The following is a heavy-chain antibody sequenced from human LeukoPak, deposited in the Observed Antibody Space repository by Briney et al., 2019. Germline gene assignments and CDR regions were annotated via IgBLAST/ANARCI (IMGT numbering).Heavy chain of an antibody. CDR1: GGSITVTDYY. V-gene: IGHV4-30-4*08. Sequence: SETLSLTCSVSGGSITVTDYYWGWIRQPPGKGLEWIGYIYYSGSTYYNPSLKSRVTISVDTSKNQFSLKLSSVTAADTAVYYCARDSYDILTGYSYWGQGTLVTVSS. CDR3: ARDSYDILTGYSY. CDR2: IYYSGST. J-gene: IGHJ4*02. D-gene: IGHD3-9*01.